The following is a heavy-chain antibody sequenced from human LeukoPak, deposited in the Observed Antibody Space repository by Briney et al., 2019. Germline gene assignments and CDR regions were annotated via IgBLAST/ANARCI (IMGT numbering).Heavy chain of an antibody. V-gene: IGHV1-46*01. J-gene: IGHJ4*02. CDR3: ARDISGDSVGGYFDY. Sequence: ASVKVSCKASGYTFTSYYMHWVRQAPGQGLEWMGINNPSGGSTSYAQKFQGRVTMTRDTSTSTVYMELSSLRSEDTAVYYCARDISGDSVGGYFDYWGQGTLVTVSS. CDR1: GYTFTSYY. CDR2: NNPSGGST. D-gene: IGHD2-15*01.